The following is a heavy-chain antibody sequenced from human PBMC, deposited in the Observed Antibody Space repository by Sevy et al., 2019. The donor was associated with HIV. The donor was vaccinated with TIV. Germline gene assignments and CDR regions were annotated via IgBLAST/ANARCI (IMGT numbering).Heavy chain of an antibody. CDR2: ISYDGSNK. D-gene: IGHD1-26*01. V-gene: IGHV3-30*18. J-gene: IGHJ4*02. CDR3: AKGKWELLDY. Sequence: GGSLRLSCAASGFTFSSYGMHWVRQAPGKGLEWVAVISYDGSNKYYADSVKGRFTISRDNSKNTLYLQMNSLRAEDTAVYYCAKGKWELLDYWGQGTLVIVSS. CDR1: GFTFSSYG.